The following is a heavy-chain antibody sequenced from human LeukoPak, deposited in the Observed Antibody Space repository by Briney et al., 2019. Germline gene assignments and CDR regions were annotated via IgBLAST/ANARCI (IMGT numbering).Heavy chain of an antibody. CDR3: ARFSPAHDAFDI. CDR1: GGSISSYY. J-gene: IGHJ3*02. Sequence: PSETLSLTCTVSGGSISSYYWSWIRQPPGKGLEWIGYIYTSGSTNYNPSLKSRVTISVDTSKNQFSLKLSSVTAADTAVYYCARFSPAHDAFDIWGQGTMVTVSS. V-gene: IGHV4-4*09. CDR2: IYTSGST.